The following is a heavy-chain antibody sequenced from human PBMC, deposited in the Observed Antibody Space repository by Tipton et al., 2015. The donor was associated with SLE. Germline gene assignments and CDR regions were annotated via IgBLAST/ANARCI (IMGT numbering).Heavy chain of an antibody. CDR3: ARSDPENIGDGYFDY. J-gene: IGHJ4*02. CDR1: GFTFTTYG. Sequence: QLVQSGAEVKKPGASVKVSCKTSGFTFTTYGFSWVRQAPGEGPEWMGWISANSGNTDYSHKFQDRFTMTTDRSTRTVYMELTNLKSDDTATYYCARSDPENIGDGYFDYWGQGTLVTVYS. D-gene: IGHD3-10*01. CDR2: ISANSGNT. V-gene: IGHV1-18*01.